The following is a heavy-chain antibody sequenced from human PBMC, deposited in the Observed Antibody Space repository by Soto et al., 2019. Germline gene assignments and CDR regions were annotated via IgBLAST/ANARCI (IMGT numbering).Heavy chain of an antibody. V-gene: IGHV3-23*01. CDR2: ISGSGGST. D-gene: IGHD3-16*02. CDR1: GFTFSSYA. Sequence: GESLKISCAASGFTFSSYAMSWVRQAPGKGLEWVSAISGSGGSTYYADSVKGRFTISRDNSKNTLYLQMNSLRAEDTAVYYCAKAIMITFGGVIVSFDYWGQGTLVTVSS. J-gene: IGHJ4*02. CDR3: AKAIMITFGGVIVSFDY.